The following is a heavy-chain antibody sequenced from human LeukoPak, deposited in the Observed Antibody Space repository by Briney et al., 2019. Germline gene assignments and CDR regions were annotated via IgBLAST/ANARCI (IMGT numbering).Heavy chain of an antibody. V-gene: IGHV3-7*01. CDR1: GFTFSSYW. CDR2: IKQDGSEK. D-gene: IGHD4-17*01. J-gene: IGHJ6*03. CDR3: ARDGDYDEYPTHMDV. Sequence: GGSLRLSCAASGFTFSSYWMSWVRQAPGKGLEWVANIKQDGSEKYYVDSVKGRFTISRDNAKNSLYLQMNSLRAEDTAVYYCARDGDYDEYPTHMDVWGKGTTVTVSS.